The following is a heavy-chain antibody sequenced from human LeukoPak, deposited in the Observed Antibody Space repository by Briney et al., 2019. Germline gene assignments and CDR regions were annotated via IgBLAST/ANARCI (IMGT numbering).Heavy chain of an antibody. J-gene: IGHJ4*02. Sequence: PSETLSLTCTVSGGSISSSSHYWGWIRQPPGKGLEWIGSIYYSGSTYYNQSLKSRVTISEDTSKNQFSLKLSSVTAADTAVYYCASLYKPATTFLFWGQGTLVTVSS. D-gene: IGHD1/OR15-1a*01. V-gene: IGHV4-39*07. CDR2: IYYSGST. CDR3: ASLYKPATTFLF. CDR1: GGSISSSSHY.